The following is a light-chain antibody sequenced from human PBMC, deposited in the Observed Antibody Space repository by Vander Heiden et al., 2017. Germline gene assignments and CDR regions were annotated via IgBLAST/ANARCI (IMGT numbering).Light chain of an antibody. CDR3: AAWDDSLDGVV. V-gene: IGLV1-44*01. Sequence: QSVLTQPPSASGTLGQRVTISCSSSSFNIGSNTVNWFQQLPGTAPKLLIYSNNQRPAGVPDRFSGAKSGTSASLAISGLQAEEEADYYCAAWDDSLDGVVFGGGTKLTVL. CDR1: SFNIGSNT. CDR2: SNN. J-gene: IGLJ2*01.